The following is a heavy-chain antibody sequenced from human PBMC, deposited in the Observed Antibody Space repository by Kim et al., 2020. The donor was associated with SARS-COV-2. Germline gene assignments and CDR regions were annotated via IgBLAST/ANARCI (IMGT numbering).Heavy chain of an antibody. J-gene: IGHJ4*02. D-gene: IGHD3-10*01. CDR2: IYYSGST. CDR1: GGSISSYY. CDR3: ARFTDRSGHVDY. V-gene: IGHV4-59*01. Sequence: SETLSLTCTVSGGSISSYYWSWIRQPPGKGLEWIGYIYYSGSTNYNPSLKIRVTISVDTSKNQFSLKLSSVPAADTAVYYCARFTDRSGHVDYWAREPWSPSPQ.